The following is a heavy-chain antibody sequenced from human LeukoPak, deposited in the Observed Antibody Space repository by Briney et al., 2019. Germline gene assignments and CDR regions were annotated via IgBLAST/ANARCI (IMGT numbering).Heavy chain of an antibody. CDR3: ARVATTHFDY. D-gene: IGHD5-12*01. Sequence: SETLSLTCAVYGGSFSGYYWSWIRQPPGKGLEWIGEINHSGSTNYNPSLKSRVTISVDTSENQFSLKLSSVTAADTAVYYCARVATTHFDYWGQGTLVTVSS. V-gene: IGHV4-34*01. J-gene: IGHJ4*02. CDR1: GGSFSGYY. CDR2: INHSGST.